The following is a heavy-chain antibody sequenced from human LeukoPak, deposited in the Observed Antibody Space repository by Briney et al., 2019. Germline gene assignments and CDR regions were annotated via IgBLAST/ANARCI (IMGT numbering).Heavy chain of an antibody. D-gene: IGHD2-2*01. J-gene: IGHJ4*02. CDR2: ISYDGSNK. Sequence: GGSLRLSCAASGFTFSSYGMHWVRQAPGKGLEWVAVISYDGSNKYCADSVKGRFTISRDNSKNMLYLQMNSLRAEDTAVYYCAKGQPSADYWGQGTLVTVSS. CDR1: GFTFSSYG. V-gene: IGHV3-30*18. CDR3: AKGQPSADY.